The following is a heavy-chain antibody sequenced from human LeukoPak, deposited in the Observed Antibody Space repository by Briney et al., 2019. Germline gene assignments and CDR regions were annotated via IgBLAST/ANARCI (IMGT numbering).Heavy chain of an antibody. CDR2: IIPILGIA. CDR3: ASVTYSSSWYI. V-gene: IGHV1-69*04. J-gene: IGHJ4*02. D-gene: IGHD6-13*01. CDR1: GGTFSSYA. Sequence: SVKVSCKASGGTFSSYAISWVRQAPGQGLEWMGRIIPILGIANYAQKFQGRVTITADKSTSTAYMELSSLRSEDTAVYYCASVTYSSSWYIWGQGTLVTVSS.